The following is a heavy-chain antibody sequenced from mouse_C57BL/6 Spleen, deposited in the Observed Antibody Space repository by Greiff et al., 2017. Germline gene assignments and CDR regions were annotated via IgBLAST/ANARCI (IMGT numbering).Heavy chain of an antibody. D-gene: IGHD2-5*01. J-gene: IGHJ1*03. Sequence: VQLQQSGAELVRPGTSVKVSCKASGYAFTNYLIEWVKQRPGQGLEWIGVFNPGSGGTKYNEKFKGKATLTADKSSSTAYMQLSSMTSEDSAVYFCAREGGFYSNFSYWYFWVWGTGTTVTVSS. V-gene: IGHV1-54*01. CDR2: FNPGSGGT. CDR1: GYAFTNYL. CDR3: AREGGFYSNFSYWYFWV.